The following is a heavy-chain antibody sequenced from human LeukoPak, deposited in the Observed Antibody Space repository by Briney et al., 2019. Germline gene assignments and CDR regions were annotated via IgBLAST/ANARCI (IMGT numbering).Heavy chain of an antibody. CDR1: GYTFTSYD. V-gene: IGHV1-8*01. CDR3: ARSLMSSSCPDY. CDR2: MNPNSGNT. D-gene: IGHD6-13*01. J-gene: IGHJ4*02. Sequence: ASVKVSCKASGYTFTSYDINWVRHATGQGLEWMGWMNPNSGNTGYAQKFQGRVTMTRNTSISTAYMELSSLRSEDTAVYYCARSLMSSSCPDYWGQGTLVTVSS.